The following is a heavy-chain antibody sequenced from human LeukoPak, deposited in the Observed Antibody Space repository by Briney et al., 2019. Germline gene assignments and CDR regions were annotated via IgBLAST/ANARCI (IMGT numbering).Heavy chain of an antibody. J-gene: IGHJ5*02. D-gene: IGHD6-13*01. Sequence: GGSLRLSCAASGFTFSAYGMTWVRQAPGKGLECVSTVSNNGGSTYYADSVKGRFTISRDNSKNTLYLQMNSLRAEDTAVYYCAGRGIAHSWGQGTLVTVSS. CDR3: AGRGIAHS. CDR2: VSNNGGST. V-gene: IGHV3-23*01. CDR1: GFTFSAYG.